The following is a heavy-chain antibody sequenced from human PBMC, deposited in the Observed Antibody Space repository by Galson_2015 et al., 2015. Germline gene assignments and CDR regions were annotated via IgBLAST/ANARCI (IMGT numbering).Heavy chain of an antibody. CDR2: ISYDGSNK. CDR1: GFTFSSYG. V-gene: IGHV3-30*18. J-gene: IGHJ4*02. Sequence: SLRLSCAASGFTFSSYGVHWVRQAPGKGLEWVAVISYDGSNKYYADSVKGRFTISRDNSKNTLYLQMNSLRAEDTAVYYCAKGDGRQGYFDYWGQGTLVTVSS. CDR3: AKGDGRQGYFDY.